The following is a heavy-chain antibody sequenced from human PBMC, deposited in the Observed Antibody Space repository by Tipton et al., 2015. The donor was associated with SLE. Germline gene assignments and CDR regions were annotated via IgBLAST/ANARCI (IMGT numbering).Heavy chain of an antibody. V-gene: IGHV4-38-2*01. CDR2: IYTSGST. J-gene: IGHJ4*02. D-gene: IGHD3-3*01. CDR1: GYSISSGYY. Sequence: LRLSCAVPGYSISSGYYWGWIRQPPGKGLEWIGYIYTSGSTNYNPSLKSRVTISVDTSKNQFSLKLSSVTAADTAVYYCAIRGVVTGYFDYWGQGTLVTVSS. CDR3: AIRGVVTGYFDY.